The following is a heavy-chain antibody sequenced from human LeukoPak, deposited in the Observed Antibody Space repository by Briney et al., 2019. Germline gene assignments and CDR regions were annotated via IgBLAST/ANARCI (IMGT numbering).Heavy chain of an antibody. CDR2: ISYDGSNK. Sequence: GRSLRLSRAASGFTFSSYGMHWVRQAPGKGLEWVAVISYDGSNKYYADSVKGRFTISRDNSKNTLYLQMNSLRAVDTAVYYCAKGSALRYFAPDYWGQGTLVTVSS. CDR1: GFTFSSYG. D-gene: IGHD3-9*01. CDR3: AKGSALRYFAPDY. J-gene: IGHJ4*02. V-gene: IGHV3-30*18.